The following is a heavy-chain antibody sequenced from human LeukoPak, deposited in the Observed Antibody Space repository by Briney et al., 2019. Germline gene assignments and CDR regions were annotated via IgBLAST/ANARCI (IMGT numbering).Heavy chain of an antibody. J-gene: IGHJ4*02. CDR1: GFTFTKYW. Sequence: GGSLRLSCAASGFTFTKYWMTWVRQAPGKGLEWVGNIKQDGSDKNYMDSVKGRFTISRDNTKNSVYLQMSSLRAEDTAVYYCARGVWGPEYWGQGTLVTVSS. CDR3: ARGVWGPEY. D-gene: IGHD1-14*01. CDR2: IKQDGSDK. V-gene: IGHV3-7*01.